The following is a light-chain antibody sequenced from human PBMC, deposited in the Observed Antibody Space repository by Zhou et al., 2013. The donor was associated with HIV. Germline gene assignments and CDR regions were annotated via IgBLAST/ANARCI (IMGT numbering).Light chain of an antibody. CDR2: EAS. CDR3: QQYNSYSLT. CDR1: QSISSW. J-gene: IGKJ1*01. Sequence: DIQMTQSPSTLSASVGDRVTITCRASQSISSWLAWYQQKPGKVPKLLIYEASNLDSGVPSRFSGSGSGTEFTLTISSLQPDDFATYYCQQYNSYSLTFGQGTKVEIK. V-gene: IGKV1-5*03.